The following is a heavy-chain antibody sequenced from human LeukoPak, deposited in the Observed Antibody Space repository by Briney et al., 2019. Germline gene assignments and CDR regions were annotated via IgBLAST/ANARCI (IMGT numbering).Heavy chain of an antibody. J-gene: IGHJ6*02. CDR1: GFTFSSYG. CDR3: AKWRWPLLWVGDKFYGMDV. V-gene: IGHV3-33*06. D-gene: IGHD3-10*01. Sequence: PGGSLRLSCAASGFTFSSYGMHWVRQAPGKGLEWVAVIWYDGSNKYYADSVKGRFTISRDNSKNTLYLQMNSLRAEDTAVYYCAKWRWPLLWVGDKFYGMDVGGQGTTVTVSS. CDR2: IWYDGSNK.